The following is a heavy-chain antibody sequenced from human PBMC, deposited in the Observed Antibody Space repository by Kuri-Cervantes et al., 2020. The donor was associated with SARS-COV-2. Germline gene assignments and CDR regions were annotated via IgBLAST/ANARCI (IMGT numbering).Heavy chain of an antibody. Sequence: ASVKVSCKTSGYSFNSYAMNRWRQAPGQGLEWLGWVDTNTFIATYAQGFTGRVVFSLDTSVSTAYLQISSLKAEDTAVYYCGRGYCSNGVCLDSWGQGNLVTVAS. D-gene: IGHD2-8*01. CDR2: VDTNTFIA. CDR3: GRGYCSNGVCLDS. V-gene: IGHV7-4-1*02. CDR1: GYSFNSYA. J-gene: IGHJ4*02.